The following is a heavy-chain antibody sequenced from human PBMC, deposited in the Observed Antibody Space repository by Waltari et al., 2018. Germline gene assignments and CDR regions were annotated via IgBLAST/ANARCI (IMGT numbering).Heavy chain of an antibody. Sequence: QVQLVQSGAEVKKPGSSVRVSCKASGGALSSYAIRWVRQAPGQGLEWMGGMIPTFGAPNYAQKCQGRITITTDESTRTDYLELSSLRSDDTAVYFCATSSSGWYQDASDVWGHGTLVTV. CDR2: MIPTFGAP. CDR3: ATSSSGWYQDASDV. D-gene: IGHD6-19*01. CDR1: GGALSSYA. V-gene: IGHV1-69*05. J-gene: IGHJ3*01.